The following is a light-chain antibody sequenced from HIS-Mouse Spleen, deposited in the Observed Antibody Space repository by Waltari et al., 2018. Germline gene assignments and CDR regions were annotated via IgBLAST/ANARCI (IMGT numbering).Light chain of an antibody. V-gene: IGLV3-25*03. CDR1: ALPKQH. CDR3: QSADSSGTGWV. J-gene: IGLJ3*02. Sequence: SYELPQPPSVSVSPGQTARITCPGDALPKQHASWYQQKPGQAPVLVIYKDSERPSGIPGRLSGASSGTTVTLTISGGQAEDEADYYCQSADSSGTGWVFGGGTKLTVL. CDR2: KDS.